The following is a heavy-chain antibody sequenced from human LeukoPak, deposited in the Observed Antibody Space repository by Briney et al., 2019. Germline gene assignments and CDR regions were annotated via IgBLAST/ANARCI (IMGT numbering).Heavy chain of an antibody. D-gene: IGHD3-22*01. V-gene: IGHV3-7*01. CDR3: AGVQGIMIVVRTTNGYLNF. Sequence: PGGSLRLSCAASGFTFSNYWMSWVRQAPGKGLEWLANINQDGSEMYYVDSVKGRFTIYRDNGKNSLYLQSNSLPADDTAGYYCAGVQGIMIVVRTTNGYLNFGGRGTLV. CDR2: INQDGSEM. J-gene: IGHJ4*02. CDR1: GFTFSNYW.